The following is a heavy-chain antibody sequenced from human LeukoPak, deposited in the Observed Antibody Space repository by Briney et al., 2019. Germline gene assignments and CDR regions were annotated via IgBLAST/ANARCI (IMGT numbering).Heavy chain of an antibody. J-gene: IGHJ5*02. CDR1: GYTFTGYY. CDR2: INPNSGGT. D-gene: IGHD3-22*01. CDR3: ARDASRDYYDSSGYYYEDWFDP. Sequence: ASVKVSCKASGYTFTGYYMHWVRQAPGQGLEWMGRINPNSGGTNYAQEFQGRVTMTRDTSISTAYMELSRLRSDDTAVYYCARDASRDYYDSSGYYYEDWFDPWGQGTLVTVSS. V-gene: IGHV1-2*06.